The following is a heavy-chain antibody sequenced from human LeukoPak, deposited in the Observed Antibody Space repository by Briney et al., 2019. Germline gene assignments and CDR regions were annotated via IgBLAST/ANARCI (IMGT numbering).Heavy chain of an antibody. CDR1: GFTFSSYG. Sequence: GGSLRLSCAASGFTFSSYGMHWVRQAPGKGLEWVAVISYDGSNKYYADSVKGRFTISRDNSKNTLYLQMNSLRAEDTAVYYCAKGGVVVVPAADVGYWGQGTLVTVSS. CDR2: ISYDGSNK. J-gene: IGHJ4*02. D-gene: IGHD2-2*01. CDR3: AKGGVVVVPAADVGY. V-gene: IGHV3-30*18.